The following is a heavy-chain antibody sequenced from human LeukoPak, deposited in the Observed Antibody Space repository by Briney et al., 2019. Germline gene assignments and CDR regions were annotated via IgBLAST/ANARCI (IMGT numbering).Heavy chain of an antibody. V-gene: IGHV1-2*06. CDR1: GYTFTGYY. CDR3: ARAYDFWSGYPFDY. CDR2: INPNSGGT. Sequence: ASVKVSCKASGYTFTGYYMHWVRQAPGQGLEWMGRINPNSGGTNYAQKFQGRVTISVDTSKNQFSLKLSSVTAADTAVYYCARAYDFWSGYPFDYWGQGTLVTVSS. D-gene: IGHD3-3*01. J-gene: IGHJ4*02.